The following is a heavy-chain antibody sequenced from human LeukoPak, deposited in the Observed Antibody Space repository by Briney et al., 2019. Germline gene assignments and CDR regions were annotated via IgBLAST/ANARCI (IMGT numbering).Heavy chain of an antibody. Sequence: GGSLRLSCAASGFTFDDYGMSWVRQAPGKGLEWVASINQDGSESKYVDSVKGRFTISRDNAKKSVYLQMISLRAGDTAVYYCARDWADPVRLRDVTWGQGILVTVSS. J-gene: IGHJ5*02. CDR2: INQDGSES. CDR3: ARDWADPVRLRDVT. V-gene: IGHV3-7*01. D-gene: IGHD4-17*01. CDR1: GFTFDDYG.